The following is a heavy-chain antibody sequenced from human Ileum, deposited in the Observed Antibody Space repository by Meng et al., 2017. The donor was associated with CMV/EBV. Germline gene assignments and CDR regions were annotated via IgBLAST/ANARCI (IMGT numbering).Heavy chain of an antibody. CDR2: ISGSGDTT. CDR1: GLTFTNYG. Sequence: SGLTFTNYGMRWVRQAPGKGLEWVSVISGSGDTTYYADSVKGRFTISRDNSKNTLYLQMNSLRGDDTAIYYCVPGGIVGATQGWDYWGQGTLVTVSS. V-gene: IGHV3-23*01. J-gene: IGHJ4*02. CDR3: VPGGIVGATQGWDY. D-gene: IGHD1-26*01.